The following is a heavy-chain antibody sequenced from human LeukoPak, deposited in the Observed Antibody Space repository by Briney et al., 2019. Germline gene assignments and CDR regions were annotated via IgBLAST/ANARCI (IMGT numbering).Heavy chain of an antibody. J-gene: IGHJ5*02. V-gene: IGHV1-2*02. D-gene: IGHD2-21*01. CDR3: ARGDDTYCGGDCYSNWFDP. CDR2: INPNSGGT. Sequence: ASVKVSCKASGYTFTGYYMHWVRQAPGQGLEWMGWINPNSGGTNYAQKFQGRVTMTRDTSISTAYMELSRLRSDDTAVYYCARGDDTYCGGDCYSNWFDPWGQGTLVTVSS. CDR1: GYTFTGYY.